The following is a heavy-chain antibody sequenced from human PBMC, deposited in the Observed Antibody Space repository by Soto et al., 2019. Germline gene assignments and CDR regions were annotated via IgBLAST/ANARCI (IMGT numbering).Heavy chain of an antibody. D-gene: IGHD1-1*01. J-gene: IGHJ3*02. CDR2: ISSSSSYI. V-gene: IGHV3-21*01. Sequence: GGSLRLSCAASGFTFSSYSMNWVRQAPGKGLEWVSSISSSSSYIYYADSVKGRFTISRDNAKNSLYLQMNSVRAEDTAVYYCARDLRLEPHDAFDIWGQGTMVTVSS. CDR1: GFTFSSYS. CDR3: ARDLRLEPHDAFDI.